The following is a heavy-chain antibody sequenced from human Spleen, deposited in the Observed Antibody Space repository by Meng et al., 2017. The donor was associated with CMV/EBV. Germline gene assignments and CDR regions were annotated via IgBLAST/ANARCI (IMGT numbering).Heavy chain of an antibody. CDR1: GYLFTSYD. V-gene: IGHV1-8*01. D-gene: IGHD3-10*01. Sequence: QVLLVQSGAEVKKPGASVKVSCRTSGYLFTSYDINWVRQATGQGLEWMGWMNPNSGQTGYAKKFQGRVSFTRNTSMRTAYMELSSLRSEDTAVYFCARTQSYYGSGTYNWFDPWGQGTLVTVSS. CDR2: MNPNSGQT. J-gene: IGHJ5*02. CDR3: ARTQSYYGSGTYNWFDP.